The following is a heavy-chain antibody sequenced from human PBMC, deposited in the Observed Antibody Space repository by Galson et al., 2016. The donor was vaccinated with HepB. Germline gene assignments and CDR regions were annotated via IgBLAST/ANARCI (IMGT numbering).Heavy chain of an antibody. CDR3: AKGAGGWYDY. V-gene: IGHV1-3*01. D-gene: IGHD6-19*01. Sequence: CKASGYIFTSYYIHWVRQAPGQRLEWMGWIHAGNGNTRYSQKFQGRVTITRDSSATTAYLEVSSLTSEDSAIYYCAKGAGGWYDYWGQGTLVTVSS. J-gene: IGHJ4*02. CDR2: IHAGNGNT. CDR1: GYIFTSYY.